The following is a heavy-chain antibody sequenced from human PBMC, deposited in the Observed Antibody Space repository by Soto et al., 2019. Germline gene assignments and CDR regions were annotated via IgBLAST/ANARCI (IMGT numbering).Heavy chain of an antibody. D-gene: IGHD1-26*01. CDR3: AKDHLPVGDYYYGVDV. J-gene: IGHJ6*02. V-gene: IGHV1-2*04. CDR2: INPNSGGT. Sequence: ASVKVSCKASGYTFTGDYMHWVRQAPXQGLEWMGWINPNSGGTNYAQKFQGWVTMTRDTSISTAYMELSRLRSDDTAVYYCAKDHLPVGDYYYGVDVWGQGTTVTVSS. CDR1: GYTFTGDY.